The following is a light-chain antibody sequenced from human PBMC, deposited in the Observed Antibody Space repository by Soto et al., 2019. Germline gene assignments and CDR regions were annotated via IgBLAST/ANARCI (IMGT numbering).Light chain of an antibody. Sequence: QSVLTQPPSASGTPGQRVTISCSGSSSNIGSETVNWYQQLPGTAPTLLIYSDNQRPSGVPDRFSGSKSGTSASLAISGLQSEDEADYYCAAWDDSLNGWGFGGGTKVTVL. V-gene: IGLV1-44*01. CDR2: SDN. CDR3: AAWDDSLNGWG. J-gene: IGLJ3*02. CDR1: SSNIGSET.